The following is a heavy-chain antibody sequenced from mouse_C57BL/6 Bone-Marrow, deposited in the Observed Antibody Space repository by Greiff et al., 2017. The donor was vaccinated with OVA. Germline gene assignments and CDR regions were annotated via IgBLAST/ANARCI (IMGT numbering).Heavy chain of an antibody. CDR1: GYSFTDYN. V-gene: IGHV1-39*01. CDR2: INPNYGTT. Sequence: VQLQQSGPELVKPGASVKISCKASGYSFTDYNMNWVKQSNGKSLEWIGVINPNYGTTSYNQKFKGKATLTVDQSSSTAYTQLNSLTSEDSAVYYCAFYYDSSYRYFDVWGTGTTVTVSS. D-gene: IGHD1-1*01. J-gene: IGHJ1*03. CDR3: AFYYDSSYRYFDV.